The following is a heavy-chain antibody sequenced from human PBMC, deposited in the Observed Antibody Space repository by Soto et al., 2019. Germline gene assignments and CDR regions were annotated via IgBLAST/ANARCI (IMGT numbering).Heavy chain of an antibody. J-gene: IGHJ4*02. Sequence: GASVKVSCKASGGTFSSYAISWVRQAPRQGLEWMGGIIPIFGTANYAQKFQGRVTITADESTSTAYMELSSLRSEDTAVYYCARSSPDGWWELPSSPFDYWGQGTLVTVSS. CDR2: IIPIFGTA. V-gene: IGHV1-69*13. CDR3: ARSSPDGWWELPSSPFDY. D-gene: IGHD1-26*01. CDR1: GGTFSSYA.